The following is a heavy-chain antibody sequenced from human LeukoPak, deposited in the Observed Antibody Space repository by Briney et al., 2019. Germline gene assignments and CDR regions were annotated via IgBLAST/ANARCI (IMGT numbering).Heavy chain of an antibody. Sequence: PSETLSLTCTVSGGSFSNYYWSWVRQFPGKGLEWIGCVHYSGSTKYNPSLKSRVTISIDTSTNQFSLKVTSVTAADTAVYFCARGINVGATSFWGQGTLVTVSS. D-gene: IGHD1-26*01. J-gene: IGHJ4*02. CDR2: VHYSGST. CDR3: ARGINVGATSF. CDR1: GGSFSNYY. V-gene: IGHV4-59*01.